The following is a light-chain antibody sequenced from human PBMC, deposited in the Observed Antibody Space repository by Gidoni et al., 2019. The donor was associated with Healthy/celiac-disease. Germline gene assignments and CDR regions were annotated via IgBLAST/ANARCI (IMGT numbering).Light chain of an antibody. J-gene: IGKJ2*01. CDR1: QSVSSY. CDR2: DAS. CDR3: QQRSNWPPNT. V-gene: IGKV3-11*01. Sequence: EIVLPQSPATLSLSPGERATLSCRASQSVSSYLAWYQQTPGQAPRLLIYDASNRSTGIPARFSGSGSGTDVTLTIISLEPEDFAVYYCQQRSNWPPNTFXQXTKLEIK.